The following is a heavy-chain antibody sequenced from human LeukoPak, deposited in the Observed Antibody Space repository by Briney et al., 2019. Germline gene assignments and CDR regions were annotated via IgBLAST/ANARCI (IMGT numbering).Heavy chain of an antibody. Sequence: GGSLRLSCVVSGFTFSSYSMNWVRQAPGKGLEWVSCISTSSSYIYYADSVKGRFTISGDNAKNSLYLQMNSLRAEDTAVYYCARVGEKAFHLWPEIDYWGQGTLVTVSS. J-gene: IGHJ4*02. CDR2: ISTSSSYI. D-gene: IGHD5-24*01. CDR1: GFTFSSYS. CDR3: ARVGEKAFHLWPEIDY. V-gene: IGHV3-21*01.